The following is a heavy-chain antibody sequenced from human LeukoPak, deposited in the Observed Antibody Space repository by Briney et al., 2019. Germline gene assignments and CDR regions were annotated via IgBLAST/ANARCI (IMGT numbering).Heavy chain of an antibody. V-gene: IGHV3-30-3*01. Sequence: GRSLRLSCAASGFTFSSYAMHWVRQAPGKGLEWVAVISYDGSNKYYADSVKGRFTTSRDNSKNTLYLQMNSLRAEDTAVYYCARDKKIGITIFGVGMEGLYYFDYWGQGTLVTVSS. J-gene: IGHJ4*02. CDR3: ARDKKIGITIFGVGMEGLYYFDY. CDR2: ISYDGSNK. D-gene: IGHD3-3*01. CDR1: GFTFSSYA.